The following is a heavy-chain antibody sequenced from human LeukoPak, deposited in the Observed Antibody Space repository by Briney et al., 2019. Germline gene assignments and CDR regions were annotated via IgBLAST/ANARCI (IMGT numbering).Heavy chain of an antibody. CDR2: ISGSGDRT. CDR3: AKQAASGTPYYYYMDV. D-gene: IGHD6-13*01. CDR1: GFTFSSYA. Sequence: PGGSLRLSCAASGFTFSSYAMTWVRQPPGKGLEWVSTISGSGDRTYYADSVKGRFTIARDSSKNTLYLQMNNLRAEYTAVYSCAKQAASGTPYYYYMDVWGEGTTVTVSS. V-gene: IGHV3-23*01. J-gene: IGHJ6*03.